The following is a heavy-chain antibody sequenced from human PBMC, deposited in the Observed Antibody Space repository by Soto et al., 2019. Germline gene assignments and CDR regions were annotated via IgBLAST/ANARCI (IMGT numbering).Heavy chain of an antibody. Sequence: QVQLVQSGAEVKKPGASLKVSCKASGYTFNSYYMHWVRQAPGQGLDWMGIINPSGGSTRYAQKFQGRLTMTRDTSTSTVYMELSSPRSEDTAVYYCARESVDIVATTRVSGGMDVWGQGTTVTVSS. CDR2: INPSGGST. J-gene: IGHJ6*02. CDR1: GYTFNSYY. CDR3: ARESVDIVATTRVSGGMDV. D-gene: IGHD5-12*01. V-gene: IGHV1-46*02.